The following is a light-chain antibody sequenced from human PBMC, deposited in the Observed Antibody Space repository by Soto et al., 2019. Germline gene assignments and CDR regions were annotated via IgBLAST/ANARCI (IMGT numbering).Light chain of an antibody. Sequence: QSVLTQPPSASGSPGQSVTISCSGTKNDIGVYDFVSWYQHHPGKAPRLIIYEVVQRPSGVPDRFSGSKSGNTASLTISGLQAEDEADYHCCSYAGSSSLGVFGGGTKVTVL. CDR1: KNDIGVYDF. V-gene: IGLV2-8*01. CDR2: EVV. CDR3: CSYAGSSSLGV. J-gene: IGLJ2*01.